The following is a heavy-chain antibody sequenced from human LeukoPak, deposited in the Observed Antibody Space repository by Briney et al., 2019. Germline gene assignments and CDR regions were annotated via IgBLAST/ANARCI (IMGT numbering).Heavy chain of an antibody. CDR1: GGSISSYY. J-gene: IGHJ6*03. V-gene: IGHV4-59*01. D-gene: IGHD2-15*01. CDR3: AGVRGYCSGGSCYYYYYYMDV. CDR2: IYYSGST. Sequence: SETLSLTCTVSGGSISSYYWSWIRQPPGKGLEWIGYIYYSGSTNYNPSLKSRVTISVDTSKNQFSLKLSSVTAADTAVYYCAGVRGYCSGGSCYYYYYYMDVWGKGTTVTVSS.